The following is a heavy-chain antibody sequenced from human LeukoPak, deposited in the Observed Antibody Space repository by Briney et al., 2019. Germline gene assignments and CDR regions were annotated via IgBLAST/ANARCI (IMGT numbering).Heavy chain of an antibody. CDR2: ISYDGSNK. V-gene: IGHV3-30*19. J-gene: IGHJ4*02. Sequence: PGGSLRLPCAASGFTFSSYGMHWVRQAPGKGLEWVAVISYDGSNKYYADSVKGRFTISRDNSKNTLYLQMNSLRAEDTPVYYCARDLSRVAATFYFDYWGQGTLVTVSS. D-gene: IGHD2-15*01. CDR1: GFTFSSYG. CDR3: ARDLSRVAATFYFDY.